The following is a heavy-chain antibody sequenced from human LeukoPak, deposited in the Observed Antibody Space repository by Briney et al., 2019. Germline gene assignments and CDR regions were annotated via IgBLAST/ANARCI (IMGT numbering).Heavy chain of an antibody. CDR3: AREGNDFWSGPTLS. CDR1: GFTFSSYA. CDR2: ISYDGSNK. J-gene: IGHJ5*02. V-gene: IGHV3-30-3*01. Sequence: GGSLRLSCAASGFTFSSYAMHWVRQAPGKGLEWVAVISYDGSNKYYADSVKGRFTISRDNSKNTLYLQMNSLRAEDTAVYYCAREGNDFWSGPTLSWGQGTLVTVSS. D-gene: IGHD3-3*01.